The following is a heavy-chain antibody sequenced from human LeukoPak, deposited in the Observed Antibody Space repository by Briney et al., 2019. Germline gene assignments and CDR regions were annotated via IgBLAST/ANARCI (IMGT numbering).Heavy chain of an antibody. Sequence: SETLSLTCTVSGGSISSSSYYWGWIRQPPGKGLEWIGYIYYSGSTNYNPSLKSRVTISVDTSKNQFSLKLSSVTAADTAVYYCARDRGTYSGSYLYDYWGQGTLVTVSS. V-gene: IGHV4-61*01. J-gene: IGHJ4*02. CDR3: ARDRGTYSGSYLYDY. D-gene: IGHD1-26*01. CDR1: GGSISSSSYY. CDR2: IYYSGST.